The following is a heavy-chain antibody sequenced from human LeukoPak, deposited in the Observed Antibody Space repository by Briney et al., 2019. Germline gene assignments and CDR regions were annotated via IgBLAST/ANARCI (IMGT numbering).Heavy chain of an antibody. CDR2: IIPIFGTA. Sequence: ASVKVSCKASGGTFSSYAISWVRQAPGQGLEWMGGIIPIFGTANYAQKFQGRVTMTTDTSTSTAYMELRSLRSDDTAVYYCAREGSSSWYILNAFDIWGQGTMVTVSS. V-gene: IGHV1-69*05. J-gene: IGHJ3*02. CDR1: GGTFSSYA. CDR3: AREGSSSWYILNAFDI. D-gene: IGHD6-13*01.